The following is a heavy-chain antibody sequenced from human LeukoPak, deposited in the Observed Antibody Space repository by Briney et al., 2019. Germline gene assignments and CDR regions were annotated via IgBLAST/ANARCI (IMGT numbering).Heavy chain of an antibody. CDR1: GASVATGDYY. V-gene: IGHV4-61*02. CDR3: ARDPLMPDVYYYYMYV. CDR2: IYSSGYT. J-gene: IGHJ6*03. D-gene: IGHD2-2*01. Sequence: SSQPLSLTCSVSGASVATGDYYWTWICQPGGKVLGWFGRIYSSGYTVYSPSLKSRVTISLDTSKNQFSLAVTSVTDADTAVYYCARDPLMPDVYYYYMYVWGKGTTVTVS.